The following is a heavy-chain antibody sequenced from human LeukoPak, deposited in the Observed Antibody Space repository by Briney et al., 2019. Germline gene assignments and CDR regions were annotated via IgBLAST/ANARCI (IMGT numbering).Heavy chain of an antibody. CDR3: AKVLSRYYYYMDV. CDR1: GFTFSSYG. J-gene: IGHJ6*03. CDR2: IWYDGSNK. V-gene: IGHV3-33*06. Sequence: GGSLRLSCAASGFTFSSYGMHWVRQAPGKGLEWVAVIWYDGSNKYYADSVKGRFTISRDNSKNTLYLQMNSLRAEDTAVYYCAKVLSRYYYYMDVWGKGTTVTVSS.